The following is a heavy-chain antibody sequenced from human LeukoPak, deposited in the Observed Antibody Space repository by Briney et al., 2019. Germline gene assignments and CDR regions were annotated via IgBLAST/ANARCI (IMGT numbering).Heavy chain of an antibody. D-gene: IGHD3-3*01. V-gene: IGHV3-21*01. Sequence: GGSLRLSCAASGFTFSSYSMNWVRQAPGKGLEWVSSISSSSSYIYYADSVKGRFTISRDNAKNSLYLQMNSLRAEDTAVYYCARDAVLGYDFWSGYYFHYYYYMDVWGKGTTVTVSS. CDR2: ISSSSSYI. CDR1: GFTFSSYS. J-gene: IGHJ6*03. CDR3: ARDAVLGYDFWSGYYFHYYYYMDV.